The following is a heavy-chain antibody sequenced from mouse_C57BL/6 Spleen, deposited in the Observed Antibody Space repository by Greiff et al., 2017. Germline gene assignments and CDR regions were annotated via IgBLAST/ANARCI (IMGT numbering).Heavy chain of an antibody. CDR2: IDPNSGGT. D-gene: IGHD1-1*02. CDR3: ARGGSYYGGEGWYFDV. CDR1: GYTFTSYW. Sequence: QVQLQQPGAELVKPGASVKLSCKASGYTFTSYWMHWVKQRPGRGLEWMGRIDPNSGGTKYNEKFKSKATLNVDKPSSTAYMQLSSLTSEDSAVYYCARGGSYYGGEGWYFDVWGTGTTVTVSS. V-gene: IGHV1-72*01. J-gene: IGHJ1*03.